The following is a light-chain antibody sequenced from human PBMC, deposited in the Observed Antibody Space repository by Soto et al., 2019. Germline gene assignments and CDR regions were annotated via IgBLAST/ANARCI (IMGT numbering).Light chain of an antibody. Sequence: QSALTQPASVSGSPGQSITISCTGSSSDIGDYDYVSWYQQHPGKAPKVLISEVSNRPSGVSNRFSGSKSGNTASLTISGLQAEDEADYYCSSYTAFTTYVFGSGTKLTVL. CDR2: EVS. CDR3: SSYTAFTTYV. J-gene: IGLJ1*01. CDR1: SSDIGDYDY. V-gene: IGLV2-14*01.